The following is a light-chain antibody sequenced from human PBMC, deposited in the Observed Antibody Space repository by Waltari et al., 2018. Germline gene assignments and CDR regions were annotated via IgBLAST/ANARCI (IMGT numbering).Light chain of an antibody. CDR2: SVT. CDR3: SSYAGNYIYV. Sequence: QSALTQPPSASGSPGQSVTLSCTGTSGDIGTYDHFTWSQQHPGKAPKVIVYSVTKRPSGVPDRFSGSKSGDTAFLTVSGLQAEDEADYYCSSYAGNYIYVFGTGTEVTVL. CDR1: SGDIGTYDH. J-gene: IGLJ1*01. V-gene: IGLV2-8*01.